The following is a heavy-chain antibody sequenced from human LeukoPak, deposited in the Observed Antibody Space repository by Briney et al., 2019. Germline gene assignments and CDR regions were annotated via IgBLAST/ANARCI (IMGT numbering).Heavy chain of an antibody. Sequence: GGSLRLSCAASGFTFSSYGMSWVRQAPGKGLEWVSAISGSGGSTYYADSVKGRFTISRDNSKNTLYLQMNSLKTEDTAVYYCTRASYSGTYLRGVDAFDIWGQGTMVTVSS. CDR2: ISGSGGST. CDR3: TRASYSGTYLRGVDAFDI. D-gene: IGHD1-26*01. V-gene: IGHV3-23*01. J-gene: IGHJ3*02. CDR1: GFTFSSYG.